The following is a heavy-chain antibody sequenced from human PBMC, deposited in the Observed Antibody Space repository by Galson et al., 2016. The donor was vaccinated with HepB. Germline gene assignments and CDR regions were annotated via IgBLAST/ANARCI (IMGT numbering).Heavy chain of an antibody. CDR1: GFTFSNYW. CDR3: ARDRCCSGGSCYPWEAYYYYGMDV. Sequence: SLRLSCAASGFTFSNYWMHWVRQAPGKGLVWVSRINSDGSSTSYADSVKGRFTISRDSAKNTLYLQMNSLRAEDTAVYYCARDRCCSGGSCYPWEAYYYYGMDVWGQGTTVTVSS. V-gene: IGHV3-74*01. CDR2: INSDGSST. J-gene: IGHJ6*02. D-gene: IGHD2-15*01.